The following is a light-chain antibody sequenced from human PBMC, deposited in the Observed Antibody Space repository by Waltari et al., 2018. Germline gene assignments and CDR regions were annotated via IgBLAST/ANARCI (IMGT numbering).Light chain of an antibody. CDR1: NSTIGSNA. V-gene: IGLV1-44*01. CDR2: NNI. J-gene: IGLJ3*02. CDR3: ASWDDSLTGSWV. Sequence: QSVVTQPPSASGTPGQRVTISCSGSNSTIGSNAVNCFQHLPGTAPKLLIYNNIQRPSGVPDRVSASKSGSSASLAISGLHSEDEGDYYCASWDDSLTGSWVFGGGTKLTVL.